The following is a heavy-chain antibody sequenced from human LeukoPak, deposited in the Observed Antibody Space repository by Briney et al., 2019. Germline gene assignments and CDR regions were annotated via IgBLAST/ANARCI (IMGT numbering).Heavy chain of an antibody. CDR1: GYSISSGYY. CDR3: AREGSGWYPETSIDY. J-gene: IGHJ4*02. V-gene: IGHV4-38-2*02. CDR2: IYHSGST. Sequence: PSETLSLTCAVSGYSISSGYYWGWIRQPPGKGLEWIGSIYHSGSTYYNPSLKSRVTISVDTSKNQFSLKLSSVTAADTAVYYCAREGSGWYPETSIDYWGQGTLVTVSS. D-gene: IGHD6-19*01.